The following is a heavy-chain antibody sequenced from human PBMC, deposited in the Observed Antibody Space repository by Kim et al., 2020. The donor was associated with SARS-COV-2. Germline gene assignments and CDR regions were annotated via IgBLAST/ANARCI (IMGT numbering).Heavy chain of an antibody. V-gene: IGHV4-39*07. CDR2: IYYSGST. CDR1: GGSISSSSYY. Sequence: SETLSLTCTVSGGSISSSSYYWGWIRQPPGKGLEGIGSIYYSGSTSYNPSLKSRVTISVDTSKNQFSLKLSSVTAADTAVYYCAKLSGVGATNYWGRGT. J-gene: IGHJ4*02. D-gene: IGHD1-26*01. CDR3: AKLSGVGATNY.